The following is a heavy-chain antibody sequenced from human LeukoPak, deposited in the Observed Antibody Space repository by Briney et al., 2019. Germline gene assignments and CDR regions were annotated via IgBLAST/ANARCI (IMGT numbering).Heavy chain of an antibody. CDR2: IYSGGST. J-gene: IGHJ1*01. CDR3: ARLGYYYDSGCYYFRH. V-gene: IGHV3-53*01. Sequence: GGSLRLSCGASGFTFSSYAMSWARQAPGKGLEWVSVIYSGGSTYYADSVRGRYSISRDNSKSTLYLQMNSLRAEDTAVYYCARLGYYYDSGCYYFRHWGPDTLGTVSS. CDR1: GFTFSSYA. D-gene: IGHD3-22*01.